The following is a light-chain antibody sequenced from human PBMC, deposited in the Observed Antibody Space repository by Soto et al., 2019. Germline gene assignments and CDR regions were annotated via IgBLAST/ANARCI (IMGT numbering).Light chain of an antibody. Sequence: EIVLTQSPGTLSLSPGERATLSCRASQSVVSNYLAWYQQKPGQAPRLLMHGASSRATGIPDRFSGSGSGTDFTLTISKLEPEDSAVYCCQQYSTSPWTFGQGAKV. CDR2: GAS. J-gene: IGKJ1*01. V-gene: IGKV3-20*01. CDR3: QQYSTSPWT. CDR1: QSVVSNY.